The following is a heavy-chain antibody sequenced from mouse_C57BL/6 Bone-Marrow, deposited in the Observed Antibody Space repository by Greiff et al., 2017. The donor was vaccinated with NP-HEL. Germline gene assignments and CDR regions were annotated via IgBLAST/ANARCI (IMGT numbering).Heavy chain of an antibody. V-gene: IGHV1-15*01. CDR3: TRALFTTVVAGDYAMDY. CDR2: IDPETGGT. J-gene: IGHJ4*01. D-gene: IGHD1-1*01. CDR1: GYTFTDYE. Sequence: VQLKESGAELVRPGASVTLSCKASGYTFTDYEMHWVKQTPVHGLEWIGAIDPETGGTAYNQKFKGKAILTADKSSSTAYMELRSLTSEDSAVYYCTRALFTTVVAGDYAMDYWGQGTSVTVSS.